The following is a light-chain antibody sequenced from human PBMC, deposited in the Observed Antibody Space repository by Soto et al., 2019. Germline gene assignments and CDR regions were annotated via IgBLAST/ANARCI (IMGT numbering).Light chain of an antibody. CDR3: AAWDDSLNGFYV. J-gene: IGLJ1*01. CDR1: SSNIGSNY. V-gene: IGLV1-44*01. Sequence: QSVLTQPPSASGTPGQRVTISCSGSSSNIGSNYVYWYQQLPGTAPKLLIFSNNQRPSGVPARFSGSKSGTSASLAISGLQSGDEGDYYCAAWDDSLNGFYVFGTGTKLTVL. CDR2: SNN.